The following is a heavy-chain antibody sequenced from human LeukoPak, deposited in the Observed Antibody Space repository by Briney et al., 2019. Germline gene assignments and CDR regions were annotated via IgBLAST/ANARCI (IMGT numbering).Heavy chain of an antibody. CDR2: IYHSGTI. D-gene: IGHD5-24*01. CDR1: GGSISSGSYY. V-gene: IGHV4-61*01. Sequence: SETLSLTCTVSGGSISSGSYYWGWIRQPPGKGLEWIGYIYHSGTISYNPSLKSRVAISVDTSKNQFSLRLISMTPADTAVYYCARGGDGYNFGDYWGQGILVTVSS. CDR3: ARGGDGYNFGDY. J-gene: IGHJ4*02.